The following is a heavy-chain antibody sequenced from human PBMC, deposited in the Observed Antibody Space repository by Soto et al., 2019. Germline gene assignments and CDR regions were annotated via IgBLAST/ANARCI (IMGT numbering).Heavy chain of an antibody. V-gene: IGHV3-7*01. D-gene: IGHD2-15*01. CDR1: EFTFSTYW. Sequence: WWSLRLSCAASEFTFSTYWMTWVRQAPGKALECVATIKEDGSEQYYVDSVKGRFTISRDNAKNSLYLQMNNLRAEDTAVYYCAKARSEIGYSSGGSCYVLFQDAFDIWGQGTMVTVS. CDR2: IKEDGSEQ. J-gene: IGHJ3*02. CDR3: AKARSEIGYSSGGSCYVLFQDAFDI.